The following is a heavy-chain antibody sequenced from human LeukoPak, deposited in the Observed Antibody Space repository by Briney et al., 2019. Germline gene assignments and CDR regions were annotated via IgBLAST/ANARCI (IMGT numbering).Heavy chain of an antibody. J-gene: IGHJ2*01. CDR3: ARDRGIAAAGNFDL. Sequence: PSQTLSLTCTVSGGSISSGSYYWSWIRQPAGKGLEWIGRIYTSGSTNYNPSLKSRVTISVDTSKNQFSLKLSSVTAADTAMFYCARDRGIAAAGNFDLWGRGTLVTVSS. CDR1: GGSISSGSYY. V-gene: IGHV4-61*02. CDR2: IYTSGST. D-gene: IGHD6-13*01.